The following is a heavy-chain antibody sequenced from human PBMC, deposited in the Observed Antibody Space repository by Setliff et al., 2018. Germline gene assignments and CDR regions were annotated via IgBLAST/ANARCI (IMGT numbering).Heavy chain of an antibody. J-gene: IGHJ4*02. D-gene: IGHD3-10*01. CDR2: FHTGGAT. Sequence: SETLSLTCSVSGGSISSGGFYWSWIRQSAGRGLGWIGHFHTGGATDYNLSLKSRVTISLDSSKNQFSLRLSSVTAADAAVYFCARESATIGEFPLYYFDKWGQGIPVTVSS. V-gene: IGHV4-61*09. CDR1: GGSISSGGFY. CDR3: ARESATIGEFPLYYFDK.